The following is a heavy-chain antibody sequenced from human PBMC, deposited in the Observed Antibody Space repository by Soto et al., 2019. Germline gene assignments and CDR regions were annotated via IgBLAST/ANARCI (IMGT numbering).Heavy chain of an antibody. Sequence: GGSLRLSCSASGFTFSSYAMHWVRQAPGKGLEYVSAISSNGGSTYYADSVKGRFTISRDNSKNTLYLQMSSLRAEDTAVYYCVKEGAAGDYYYYGMDVWGPGTTVTVSS. V-gene: IGHV3-64D*06. CDR1: GFTFSSYA. CDR3: VKEGAAGDYYYYGMDV. D-gene: IGHD6-13*01. J-gene: IGHJ6*02. CDR2: ISSNGGST.